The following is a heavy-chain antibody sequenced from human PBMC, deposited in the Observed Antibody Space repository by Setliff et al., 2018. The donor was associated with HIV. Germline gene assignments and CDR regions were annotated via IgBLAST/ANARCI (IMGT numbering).Heavy chain of an antibody. CDR1: GGSFSSYY. CDR2: SNDSGSA. Sequence: SETLSLTCAVYGGSFSSYYWNWIRQTPGKGLEWIGASNDSGSANYNPSLKSRVTISLDTSKNQFSLKLSSVTAADRAVYYCASRYSSLGHFQHWGQGTLVTVSS. D-gene: IGHD3-22*01. CDR3: ASRYSSLGHFQH. V-gene: IGHV4-34*01. J-gene: IGHJ1*01.